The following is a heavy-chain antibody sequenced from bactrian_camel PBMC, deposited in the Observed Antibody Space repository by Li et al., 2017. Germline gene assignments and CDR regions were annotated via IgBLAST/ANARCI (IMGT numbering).Heavy chain of an antibody. D-gene: IGHD3*01. J-gene: IGHJ4*01. CDR2: IGTNGVAT. CDR3: ATGVYCANVLSPSEYDT. Sequence: VQLVESGGGSVEAGGSLSLSCKVSGYTHSSYCWGWFRQAPGKAREGVAGIGTNGVATTTDSVKGRFTISRDNAKTTLFLEMNSLKPDDTAMYYCATGVYCANVLSPSEYDTWGQGTQVTVS. V-gene: IGHV3S6*01. CDR1: GYTHSSYC.